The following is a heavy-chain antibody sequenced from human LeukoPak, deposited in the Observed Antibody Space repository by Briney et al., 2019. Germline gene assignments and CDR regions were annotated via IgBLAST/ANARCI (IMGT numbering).Heavy chain of an antibody. V-gene: IGHV4-59*01. CDR3: AREGSGGVVVPAAIGRSYYYYYMDV. J-gene: IGHJ6*03. CDR1: GGSISSYY. D-gene: IGHD2-2*01. CDR2: IYYSGST. Sequence: SETLSLTCTGSGGSISSYYWSWIRQPPGKGLEWIGNIYYSGSTNYNPSLKSRVTISVDTSKNQFSLKLSSVTAADTAVYYCAREGSGGVVVPAAIGRSYYYYYMDVWGKGTTVTISS.